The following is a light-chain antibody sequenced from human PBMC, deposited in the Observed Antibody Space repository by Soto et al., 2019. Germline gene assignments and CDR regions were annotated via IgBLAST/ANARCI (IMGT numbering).Light chain of an antibody. Sequence: DIQMTQSPSSLSASVGDRVTITCRSSQGISNFLAWYQQKPGQVPKLLIHGASTLQSGVPSRCSGGGSGKDFPFTISSMQPEDVATYYCQQYDNLPTFGGGTKVDI. V-gene: IGKV1-27*01. CDR2: GAS. J-gene: IGKJ4*01. CDR3: QQYDNLPT. CDR1: QGISNF.